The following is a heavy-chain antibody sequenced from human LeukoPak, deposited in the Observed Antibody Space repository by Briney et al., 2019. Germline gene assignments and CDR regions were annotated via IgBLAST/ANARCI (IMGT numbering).Heavy chain of an antibody. CDR2: ISNSGGRT. D-gene: IGHD1-26*01. V-gene: IGHV3-23*01. J-gene: IGHJ6*02. CDR1: GFTFSSYA. CDR3: TRDSYISDVYYGMDV. Sequence: GGSLRLSCAASGFTFSSYAMSWVRQAPGKGLEWVSSISNSGGRTFYTDSVKGRFTISRDNAKNILYLQMNSLRAGDAAVYFCTRDSYISDVYYGMDVWGQGATVTVSS.